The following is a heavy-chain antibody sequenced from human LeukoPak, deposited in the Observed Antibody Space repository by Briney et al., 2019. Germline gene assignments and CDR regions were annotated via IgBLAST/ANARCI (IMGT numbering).Heavy chain of an antibody. V-gene: IGHV4-34*01. CDR2: INHSGST. D-gene: IGHD3-3*02. Sequence: TSETLSLTCAVYGGSFSGYYWSWIRQPPGKGLEWIGEINHSGSTNYNPSLKSRVTISVDTSKNQFSLKLSSVTATGAAVYYCARGISGYSGEGTLVTGSS. CDR1: GGSFSGYY. J-gene: IGHJ4*02. CDR3: ARGISGY.